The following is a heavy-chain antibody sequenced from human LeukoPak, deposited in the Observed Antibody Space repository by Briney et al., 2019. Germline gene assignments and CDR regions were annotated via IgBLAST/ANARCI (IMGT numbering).Heavy chain of an antibody. J-gene: IGHJ4*02. CDR1: GYTFTSYY. D-gene: IGHD3-22*01. Sequence: ASPKVSSKTSGYTFTSYYIHSVRQAPGQGLEWMGWGNPTSVVTNYAQKFQGSVTMTRDTSISTAYMELSRLRSEDTAVYYCARVYYYSDRSGILTLSFDYWGQGNLVTVSS. V-gene: IGHV1-2*02. CDR3: ARVYYYSDRSGILTLSFDY. CDR2: GNPTSVVT.